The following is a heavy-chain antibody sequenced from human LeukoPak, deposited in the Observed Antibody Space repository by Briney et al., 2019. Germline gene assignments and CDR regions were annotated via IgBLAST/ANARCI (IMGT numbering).Heavy chain of an antibody. D-gene: IGHD7-27*01. CDR2: IYHSGST. Sequence: TPSETLSLTCTISGGSISSYYWSWIRQPPGKGLEWIGYIYHSGSTTYNPSLKSRVTISIDTSKNRISLKLSSVTAADTAVYYCARTTGGYWGQGTLVTVSS. CDR1: GGSISSYY. V-gene: IGHV4-59*01. CDR3: ARTTGGY. J-gene: IGHJ4*02.